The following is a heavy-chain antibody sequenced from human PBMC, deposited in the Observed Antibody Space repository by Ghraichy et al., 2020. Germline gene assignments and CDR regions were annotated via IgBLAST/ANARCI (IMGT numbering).Heavy chain of an antibody. D-gene: IGHD2-2*02. Sequence: GGSLRLSCAASGFTFSSYWMSWVRQAPGKGLEWVANIKKDGSEKYYVDSVKGRFTISRDNAKNSLYLQMNSLRAEDTAVYYCARDSYCSSTSCYTPYYYYYGMDVWGQGTTVTVSS. CDR1: GFTFSSYW. J-gene: IGHJ6*02. CDR3: ARDSYCSSTSCYTPYYYYYGMDV. V-gene: IGHV3-7*01. CDR2: IKKDGSEK.